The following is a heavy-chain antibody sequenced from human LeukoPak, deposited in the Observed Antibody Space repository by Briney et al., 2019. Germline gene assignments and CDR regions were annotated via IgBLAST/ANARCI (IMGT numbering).Heavy chain of an antibody. V-gene: IGHV1-18*01. CDR2: ISAYNGNT. Sequence: ASVKVSFKASGYTFTSYGISWVRQAPGQGLEWMGWISAYNGNTNYAQKLQGRVTMTTDTSTSTAYMELRSLRSDDTAVYYCARAETYYYDSSGYYPGVYYFDYWGQGTLVTVSS. CDR1: GYTFTSYG. J-gene: IGHJ4*02. CDR3: ARAETYYYDSSGYYPGVYYFDY. D-gene: IGHD3-22*01.